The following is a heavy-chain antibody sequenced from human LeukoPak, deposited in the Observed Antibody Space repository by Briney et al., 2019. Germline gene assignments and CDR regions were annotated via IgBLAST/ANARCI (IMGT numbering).Heavy chain of an antibody. CDR3: AKGLTPRRHDYGDHTIDY. CDR1: GFTFSSYA. D-gene: IGHD4-17*01. Sequence: PGGSLRLSCAASGFTFSSYAMSWVRQAPGKGLEWVSAISGSGGSTYYADSVKGRFTISRDNSKNTLYLQMNGLRAEDTAVYYCAKGLTPRRHDYGDHTIDYWGQGTLVTVSS. J-gene: IGHJ4*02. V-gene: IGHV3-23*01. CDR2: ISGSGGST.